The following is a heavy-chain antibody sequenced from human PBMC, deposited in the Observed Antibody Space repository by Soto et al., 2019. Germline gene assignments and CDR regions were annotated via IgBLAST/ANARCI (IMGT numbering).Heavy chain of an antibody. CDR3: ARGTDRLIVTTTRTDF. J-gene: IGHJ4*02. D-gene: IGHD5-12*01. Sequence: ASVKVSCKASGYTFSSYDISWVRQAPGQGLEWMGWISSYNGNTNYARKFQGRVTMTTDTSAGTAYMALRSLRSDDTAVYYCARGTDRLIVTTTRTDFWGQGTLVTVSS. CDR2: ISSYNGNT. V-gene: IGHV1-18*01. CDR1: GYTFSSYD.